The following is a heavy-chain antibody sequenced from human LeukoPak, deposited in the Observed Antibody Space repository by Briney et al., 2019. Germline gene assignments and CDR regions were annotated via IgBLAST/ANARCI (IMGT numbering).Heavy chain of an antibody. Sequence: GGSLRLSCAASGFTFSSYGMHWVRQAPGKGLEWVAVIWYDGSNKYYADSVKGRFTIFRDNSKNTLYLQMNSLRAEDTAVYYCARAKDSSSWYWGYYYYGMDVWGQGTTVTVSS. D-gene: IGHD6-13*01. CDR1: GFTFSSYG. J-gene: IGHJ6*02. CDR2: IWYDGSNK. V-gene: IGHV3-33*01. CDR3: ARAKDSSSWYWGYYYYGMDV.